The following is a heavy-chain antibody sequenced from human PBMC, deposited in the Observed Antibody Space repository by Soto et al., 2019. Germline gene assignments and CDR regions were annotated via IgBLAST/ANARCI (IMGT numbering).Heavy chain of an antibody. Sequence: QVQLVQSGAEVKKPGASVKVSCKASGYTFSSNGVSWVRQAPGQGLEWMGWISTFNGNAHYAQKFQGRVTMTTDTSTNTAYMELTSLSSDDTAGYYCARLHGYSRGWYDYWGQGTLVTVSS. V-gene: IGHV1-18*04. CDR2: ISTFNGNA. J-gene: IGHJ4*02. CDR1: GYTFSSNG. D-gene: IGHD6-19*01. CDR3: ARLHGYSRGWYDY.